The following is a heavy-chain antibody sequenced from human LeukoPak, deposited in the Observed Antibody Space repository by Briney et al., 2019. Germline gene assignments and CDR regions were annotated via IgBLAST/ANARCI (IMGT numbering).Heavy chain of an antibody. J-gene: IGHJ4*02. CDR2: FDPEDGET. CDR3: ATDLSIPSGSYEMGVDY. CDR1: GYTLTELS. D-gene: IGHD3-10*01. V-gene: IGHV1-24*01. Sequence: ASVKVSCKASGYTLTELSMHWVRQAPGKGLEWMGGFDPEDGETIYAQKFQGRVTMTEDTSTGTAYMELSSLRSEDTAVYYCATDLSIPSGSYEMGVDYWGQGALVTVSS.